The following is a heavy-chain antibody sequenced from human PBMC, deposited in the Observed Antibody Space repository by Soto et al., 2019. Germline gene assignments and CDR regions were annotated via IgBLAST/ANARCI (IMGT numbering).Heavy chain of an antibody. V-gene: IGHV4-59*02. Sequence: SETLCLTCTVSSGSVSYYYWSWIRQPPGKGLEWLGYIYYSGGTSYNPSLKSRVTISVDTSKNQFSLKLSSVTGADTAVYYCARYYRPTTWYAGMDIWGQGTTVTVSS. CDR1: SGSVSYYY. D-gene: IGHD3-10*01. J-gene: IGHJ6*02. CDR3: ARYYRPTTWYAGMDI. CDR2: IYYSGGT.